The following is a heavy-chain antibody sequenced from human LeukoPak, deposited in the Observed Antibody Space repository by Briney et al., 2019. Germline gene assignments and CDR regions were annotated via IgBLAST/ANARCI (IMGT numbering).Heavy chain of an antibody. V-gene: IGHV3-21*01. CDR3: AREFYGAKGY. J-gene: IGHJ4*02. CDR2: ISSSSSYI. Sequence: GGSLRLSCAASGFTFSSYAMSWVRQAPGKGLEWVSSISSSSSYIYYADSVKGRFTISRDNAKNSLYLQMNSLRAEDTAVYYCAREFYGAKGYWGQGTLVTVSS. D-gene: IGHD4-23*01. CDR1: GFTFSSYA.